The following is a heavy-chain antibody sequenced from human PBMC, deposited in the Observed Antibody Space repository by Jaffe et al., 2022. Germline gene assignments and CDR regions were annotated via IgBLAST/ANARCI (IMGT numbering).Heavy chain of an antibody. CDR2: IYYSGST. D-gene: IGHD6-6*01. V-gene: IGHV4-39*01. Sequence: QLQLQESGPGLVKPSETLSLTCTVSGGSISSSSYYWGWIRQPPGKGLEWIGSIYYSGSTYYNPSLKSRVTISVDTSKNQFSLKLSSVTAADTAVYYCALEYSSSSFHAFDIWGQGTMVTVSS. CDR1: GGSISSSSYY. J-gene: IGHJ3*02. CDR3: ALEYSSSSFHAFDI.